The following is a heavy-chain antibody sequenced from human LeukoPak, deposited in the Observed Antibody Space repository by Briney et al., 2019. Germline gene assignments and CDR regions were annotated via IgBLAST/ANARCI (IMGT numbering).Heavy chain of an antibody. V-gene: IGHV4-59*01. CDR2: IYSTGTT. J-gene: IGHJ4*02. CDR3: ARALYGSGVFDS. D-gene: IGHD3-10*01. Sequence: PSETLSLTCTVSGGSISSSYWSWSRQPPGKGLEWIGDIYSTGTTNYNPSLKSRVTISVDTSKIQFSLNLTSVTSADTAVYYCARALYGSGVFDSWGQGTLVTVSS. CDR1: GGSISSSY.